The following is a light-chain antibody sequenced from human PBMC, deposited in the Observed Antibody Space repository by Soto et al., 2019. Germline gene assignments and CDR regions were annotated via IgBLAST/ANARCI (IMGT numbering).Light chain of an antibody. V-gene: IGLV1-44*01. CDR3: TARDGSLNVRV. J-gene: IGLJ3*02. CDR2: RDN. Sequence: QSVLTQPPSASGTPGQRVTISCSGSSSDIGSNTVNWYQQLPGSAPKLLIYRDNQRPSGIPDRFSGSKSGTSASLDISGLQSEDEADYYCTARDGSLNVRVFGGGTKLTVL. CDR1: SSDIGSNT.